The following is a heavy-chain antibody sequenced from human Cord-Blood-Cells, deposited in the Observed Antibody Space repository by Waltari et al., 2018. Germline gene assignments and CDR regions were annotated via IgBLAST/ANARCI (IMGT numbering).Heavy chain of an antibody. CDR2: IYSCGGK. CDR3: ARDRLGATAGWFDP. V-gene: IGHV3-53*01. J-gene: IGHJ5*02. CDR1: GFTVSINY. Sequence: EVQLVESGGGLIQPGGSLRLSCAASGFTVSINYMSWVRQAAGKGLEWCSVIYSCGGKYYADYVKGRFTIYRDNSKNTLYLQMNSLRAEDTAVYYCARDRLGATAGWFDPWGQGTLVTVSS. D-gene: IGHD1-26*01.